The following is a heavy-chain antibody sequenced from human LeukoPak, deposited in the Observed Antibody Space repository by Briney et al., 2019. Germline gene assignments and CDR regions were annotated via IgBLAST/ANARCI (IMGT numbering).Heavy chain of an antibody. CDR2: IYPDDSYT. D-gene: IGHD5-18*01. V-gene: IGHV5-51*01. CDR1: GYSFTTYW. CDR3: SRLQGGYLYGYADY. J-gene: IGHJ4*02. Sequence: GESLKISCKGSGYSFTTYWIGWVRQMPGRGLEWMGNIYPDDSYTRYSPSFHGQVTMSVDKSINTAYLQWSSLKASDTAIYYCSRLQGGYLYGYADYWGQGTLLTVSS.